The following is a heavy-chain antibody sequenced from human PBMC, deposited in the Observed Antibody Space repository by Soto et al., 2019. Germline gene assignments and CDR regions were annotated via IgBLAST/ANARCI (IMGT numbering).Heavy chain of an antibody. J-gene: IGHJ5*02. Sequence: SATLSLTCAVSGGSITTDYWSCIRQPPGKELEWIGYIYYSGSTNYNPSLKSRVTISVDTSKNQFSLKLSSVTAADTAVYYCARGNCIDPWGQGTLVTVSS. CDR2: IYYSGST. V-gene: IGHV4-59*01. CDR1: GGSITTDY. CDR3: ARGNCIDP.